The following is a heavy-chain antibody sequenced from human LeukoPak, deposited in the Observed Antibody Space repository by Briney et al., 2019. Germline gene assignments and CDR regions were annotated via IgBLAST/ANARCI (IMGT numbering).Heavy chain of an antibody. D-gene: IGHD3-16*02. J-gene: IGHJ4*02. CDR1: GGSVSSGSYY. V-gene: IGHV4-61*01. Sequence: SETLSLTCTVSGGSVSSGSYYWSWIRQPPGKGLEWIGEINHSGSTNYNPSLKSRVTISVDTSKNQFSLKLSSVTAADTAVYYCARGGRLSAINYWGQGTLVTVSS. CDR2: INHSGST. CDR3: ARGGRLSAINY.